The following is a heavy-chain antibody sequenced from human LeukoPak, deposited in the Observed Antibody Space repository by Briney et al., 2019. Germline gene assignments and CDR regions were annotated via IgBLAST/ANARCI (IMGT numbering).Heavy chain of an antibody. CDR2: ISGSGGST. D-gene: IGHD5-24*01. V-gene: IGHV3-23*01. J-gene: IGHJ4*02. CDR1: GFTFSNYA. CDR3: AKDLKESAGMATIFDY. Sequence: GGSLRLSCAASGFTFSNYAMSWVRQAPGKGLEWVSAISGSGGSTYYADSVKGRFTISRDNSKNTLYLQMNSLRAEDTAVYYCAKDLKESAGMATIFDYWGQGTLVTVSS.